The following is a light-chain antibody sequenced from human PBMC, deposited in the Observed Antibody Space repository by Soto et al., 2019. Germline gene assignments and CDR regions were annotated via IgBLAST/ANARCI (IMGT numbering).Light chain of an antibody. Sequence: EIVMTQSPATLSVSPGERATLSFRASQSVSSNLAWYQQNPGQAPRLLIYGASTRATGIPARFSGSGSGTEFTLTISNLQSEDFAVYYCQQYNNWPPITFGQGTKLEIK. CDR1: QSVSSN. CDR2: GAS. J-gene: IGKJ2*01. V-gene: IGKV3-15*01. CDR3: QQYNNWPPIT.